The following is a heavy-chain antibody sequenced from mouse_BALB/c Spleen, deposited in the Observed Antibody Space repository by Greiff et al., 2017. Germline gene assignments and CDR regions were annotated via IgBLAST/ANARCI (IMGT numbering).Heavy chain of an antibody. CDR2: ISSGSSTI. Sequence: EVQRVESGGGLVQPGGSRKLSCAASGFTFSSFGMRWVRQAPEKGLEWVAYISSGSSTIYYADTVKGRFTISRDNPKNTLFLQMTSLRSEDTAMYYCARSGPPGYFDVWGAGTTVTVSS. V-gene: IGHV5-17*02. CDR3: ARSGPPGYFDV. CDR1: GFTFSSFG. J-gene: IGHJ1*01. D-gene: IGHD3-1*01.